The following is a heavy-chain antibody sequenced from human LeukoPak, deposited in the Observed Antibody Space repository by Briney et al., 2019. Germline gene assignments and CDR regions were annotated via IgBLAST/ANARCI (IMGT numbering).Heavy chain of an antibody. V-gene: IGHV3-30-3*01. CDR1: GFMFSSDA. CDR2: ISYDGSNK. D-gene: IGHD6-6*01. CDR3: ARVVDSSSSPDY. J-gene: IGHJ4*02. Sequence: PGRSLRLSCAASGFMFSSDAMHWVRQAPGKGLEWVAVISYDGSNKYYADSVKGRFTISRDNSKNTLYLQMNSLRAEDTAVYYCARVVDSSSSPDYWGQGTLVTVSS.